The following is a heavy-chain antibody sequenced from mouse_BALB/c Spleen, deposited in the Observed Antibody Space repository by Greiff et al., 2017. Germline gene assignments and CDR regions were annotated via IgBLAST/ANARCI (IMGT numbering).Heavy chain of an antibody. CDR2: ISSGGGST. Sequence: EVQRVESGGGLVKPGGSLKLSCAASGFAFSSYDMSWVRQTPEKRLEWVAYISSGGGSTYYPDTVKGRFTISRDNAKNTLYLQMSSLKSEDTAMYYCARHHYYDYYFDYWGQGTTLTVSS. V-gene: IGHV5-12-1*01. J-gene: IGHJ2*01. CDR3: ARHHYYDYYFDY. D-gene: IGHD1-2*01. CDR1: GFAFSSYD.